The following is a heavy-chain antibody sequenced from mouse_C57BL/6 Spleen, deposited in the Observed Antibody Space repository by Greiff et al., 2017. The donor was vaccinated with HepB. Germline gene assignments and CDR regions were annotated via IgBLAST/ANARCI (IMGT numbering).Heavy chain of an antibody. Sequence: VQLQQSGAELVRPGSSVKLSCKASGYTFTSYWMDWVKQRPGPGLDWIGNIYPSDSETHYNQKFKDKATLTVDKSSSTAYMQLSSLTSEDSAGYYCARDGYDGFAYWGQGTLVTVSA. CDR1: GYTFTSYW. CDR2: IYPSDSET. V-gene: IGHV1-61*01. D-gene: IGHD2-2*01. CDR3: ARDGYDGFAY. J-gene: IGHJ3*01.